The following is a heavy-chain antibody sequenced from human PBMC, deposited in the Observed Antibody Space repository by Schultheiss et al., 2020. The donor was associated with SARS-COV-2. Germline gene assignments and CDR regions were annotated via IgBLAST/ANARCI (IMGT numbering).Heavy chain of an antibody. CDR3: AKDTPYCSSTSSYGCNWFDL. J-gene: IGHJ5*02. CDR2: ISGSGSST. D-gene: IGHD2-2*01. CDR1: GFTFSSYA. Sequence: GGSLRLSCAASGFTFSSYAMSWVRQAPGKGLEWVSAISGSGSSTYYADSVKGRFAISRDNSKNTLYLQMNSLRAEDTAVYYCAKDTPYCSSTSSYGCNWFDLWGQGTMVTVSS. V-gene: IGHV3-23*01.